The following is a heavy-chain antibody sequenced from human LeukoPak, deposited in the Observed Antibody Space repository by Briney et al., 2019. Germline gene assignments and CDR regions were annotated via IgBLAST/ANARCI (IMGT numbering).Heavy chain of an antibody. CDR1: GFTFGSYA. V-gene: IGHV3-23*01. D-gene: IGHD6-19*01. J-gene: IGHJ6*02. CDR2: ISGSGGST. Sequence: GASLRLSCAASGFTFGSYAMSWVRQAPGKGLEWVSAISGSGGSTYYADSVKGRFTISRDNSKNTLYLQMNSLRAEDTAVYYCAKERVAGTCYYYYGMDVWGQGTTVTVSS. CDR3: AKERVAGTCYYYYGMDV.